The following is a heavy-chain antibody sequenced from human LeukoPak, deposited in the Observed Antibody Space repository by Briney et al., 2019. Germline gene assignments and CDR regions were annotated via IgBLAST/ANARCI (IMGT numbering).Heavy chain of an antibody. CDR2: IYYSGST. CDR1: GGSISSYY. CDR3: ATGKDFVVVVAATLQY. J-gene: IGHJ4*02. V-gene: IGHV4-59*08. D-gene: IGHD2-15*01. Sequence: SETLSLTCTVSGGSISSYYWSWIRQPPGKGLEWIGYIYYSGSTNYNPSLKSRVTISVDTSKNQFSLKLSSVTAADTAVYYCATGKDFVVVVAATLQYWGQGTLVTVSS.